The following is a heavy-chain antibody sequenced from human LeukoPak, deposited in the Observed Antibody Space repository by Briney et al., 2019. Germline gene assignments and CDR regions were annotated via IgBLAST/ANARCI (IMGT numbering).Heavy chain of an antibody. V-gene: IGHV3-33*01. J-gene: IGHJ4*02. CDR3: SRESFGSGSYQDF. CDR1: GFAFNTYA. D-gene: IGHD3-10*01. CDR2: IWHDGSHK. Sequence: GGSLRLSCAASGFAFNTYAMHWVRQAPGQGLEWVALIWHDGSHKFYSYSVRGQFTISRDNSKNTVSLQMNNLRPEDTAVYYCSRESFGSGSYQDFWGQGTLVTVSS.